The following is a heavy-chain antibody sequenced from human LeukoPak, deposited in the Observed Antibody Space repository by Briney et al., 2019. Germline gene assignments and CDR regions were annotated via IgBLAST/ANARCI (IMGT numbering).Heavy chain of an antibody. CDR3: AGGFGIAARAKRD. V-gene: IGHV1-2*02. CDR1: GHTFTGYY. Sequence: ASVKVACKASGHTFTGYYMHWVRQAPGQGLEWMGWINPNSGGTNYAQKFQGRVTMTRDTSISTAYMELSRLRSDDTAVYYCAGGFGIAARAKRDWGQGTLVTVSS. D-gene: IGHD6-6*01. CDR2: INPNSGGT. J-gene: IGHJ4*02.